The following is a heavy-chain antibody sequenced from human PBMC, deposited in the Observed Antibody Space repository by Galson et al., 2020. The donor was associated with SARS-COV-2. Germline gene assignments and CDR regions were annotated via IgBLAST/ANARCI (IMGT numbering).Heavy chain of an antibody. J-gene: IGHJ4*02. V-gene: IGHV3-23*01. D-gene: IGHD2-15*01. Sequence: GGSLRLSCAASGFTFSSYAMSWVRQAPGKGLEWVSLITGNGGSTYYADSVKGRFTISRDNSNNMLHLQMHSLRAEDTAVYYCAQDSGGIDYWGQGTVVTVSS. CDR2: ITGNGGST. CDR1: GFTFSSYA. CDR3: AQDSGGIDY.